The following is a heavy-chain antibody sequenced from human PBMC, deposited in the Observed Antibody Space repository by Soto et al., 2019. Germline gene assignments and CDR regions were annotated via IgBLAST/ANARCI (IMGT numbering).Heavy chain of an antibody. D-gene: IGHD2-15*01. CDR2: IIPIFGTA. CDR3: ARDCSGGSCYSGLRYYYGMDV. Sequence: QVQLVQSGAEVKKPGSSVKVSCKASGGTFSSYAISWVRQAPGQGREWMGGIIPIFGTANYAQKLQGRVTITADESTSTAYMELSSLRSEDTAVYYCARDCSGGSCYSGLRYYYGMDVWGQGTTVTVSS. J-gene: IGHJ6*02. V-gene: IGHV1-69*12. CDR1: GGTFSSYA.